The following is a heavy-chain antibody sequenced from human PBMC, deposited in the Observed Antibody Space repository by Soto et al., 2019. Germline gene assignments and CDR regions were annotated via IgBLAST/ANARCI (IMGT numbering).Heavy chain of an antibody. D-gene: IGHD2-15*01. Sequence: GASVKVSCKASGGTFSSYTISWVRQAPGQGLEWMGRIIPILGIANYAQKFQGRVTITADKSTSTAYMELSSLRSEDTAVYYCAIGYGSGGSCYHSVDYWGQGTLVTVSS. CDR1: GGTFSSYT. CDR3: AIGYGSGGSCYHSVDY. V-gene: IGHV1-69*02. CDR2: IIPILGIA. J-gene: IGHJ4*02.